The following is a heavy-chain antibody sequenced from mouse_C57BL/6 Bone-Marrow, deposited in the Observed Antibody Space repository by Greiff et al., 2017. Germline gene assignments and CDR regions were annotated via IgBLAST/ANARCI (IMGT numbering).Heavy chain of an antibody. V-gene: IGHV1-63*01. D-gene: IGHD2-4*01. Sequence: QVQLQQSGAELVRPGTSVKMSCKASGYTFTNYWIGWAKQRPGHGLEWIGDIYPGGGYTNYNEKFKGKATLTADKSSSTAYMQFSSLTSEDSAVYYCARTPGLRLDYWGQGTTLTVSS. CDR2: IYPGGGYT. CDR3: ARTPGLRLDY. CDR1: GYTFTNYW. J-gene: IGHJ2*01.